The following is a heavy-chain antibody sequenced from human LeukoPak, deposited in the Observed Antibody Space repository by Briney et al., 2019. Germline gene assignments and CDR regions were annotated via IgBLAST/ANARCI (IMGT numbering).Heavy chain of an antibody. J-gene: IGHJ3*02. CDR3: ARDAIFGVVIQAFDI. CDR2: IYTSGST. D-gene: IGHD3-3*01. Sequence: PSETLSLTCTVAGGSISSYYWSWIRQPAGKGLEWIGRIYTSGSTNYNPSLKSRVTMSVDTSKNQFSLKLSSVTAADTAVYYCARDAIFGVVIQAFDIWGQGTMVTVSS. CDR1: GGSISSYY. V-gene: IGHV4-4*07.